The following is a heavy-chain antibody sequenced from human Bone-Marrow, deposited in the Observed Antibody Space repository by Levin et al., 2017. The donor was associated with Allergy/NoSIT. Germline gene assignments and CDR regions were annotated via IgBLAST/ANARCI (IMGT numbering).Heavy chain of an antibody. V-gene: IGHV3-23*01. Sequence: GESLKISCAASGFTFSSYAMSWVRQAPGKGLEWVSAISGSGGSTYYADSVKGRFTISRDNSKNTLYLQMNSLRAEDTAVYYCAKRKLRSYSSSWYYFDYWGQGTLVTVSS. J-gene: IGHJ4*02. CDR2: ISGSGGST. D-gene: IGHD6-13*01. CDR1: GFTFSSYA. CDR3: AKRKLRSYSSSWYYFDY.